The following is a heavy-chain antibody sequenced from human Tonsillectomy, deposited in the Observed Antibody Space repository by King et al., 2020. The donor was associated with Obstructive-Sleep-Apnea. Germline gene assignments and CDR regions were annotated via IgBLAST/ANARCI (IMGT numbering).Heavy chain of an antibody. CDR3: ARSYDFWSGPHD. Sequence: VQLVESGGGLVQPGGSLRLSCAASGFTFSSFFMNCVRQAPGKGLEWVAGISGSSESKYYADSVKGRFTISRDNSKNTLYLQMNSLRAEDTALYYCARSYDFWSGPHDWGQGTLVTVSS. CDR1: GFTFSSFF. V-gene: IGHV3-23*04. J-gene: IGHJ4*02. CDR2: ISGSSESK. D-gene: IGHD3-3*01.